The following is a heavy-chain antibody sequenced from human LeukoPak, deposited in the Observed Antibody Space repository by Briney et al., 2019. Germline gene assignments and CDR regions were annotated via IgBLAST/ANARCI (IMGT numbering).Heavy chain of an antibody. Sequence: ASVKVSCKASGYTFTSYGISWVRQAPGQGLEWMGWISAYKGNTNYAQKLQGRVTMTRNTSISTAYMELSSLRSEDTAVYYCARIVSRGTIFGVVIKSRYYYMDVWGKGTTVTVSS. V-gene: IGHV1-18*01. CDR1: GYTFTSYG. CDR3: ARIVSRGTIFGVVIKSRYYYMDV. D-gene: IGHD3-3*01. CDR2: ISAYKGNT. J-gene: IGHJ6*03.